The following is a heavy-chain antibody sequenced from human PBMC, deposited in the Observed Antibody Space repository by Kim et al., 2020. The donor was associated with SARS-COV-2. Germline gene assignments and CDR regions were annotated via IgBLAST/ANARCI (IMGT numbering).Heavy chain of an antibody. Sequence: GESLKISCKGSGYSLTSYWISWVRQMPGKGLEWMGRIDPSDSYTNYSPSFQGHVTISADKSISTAYLQWSSLKASDTAMYYCARRTSSSWYDYYGMDVWGQGTTVTVSS. CDR3: ARRTSSSWYDYYGMDV. D-gene: IGHD6-13*01. CDR1: GYSLTSYW. V-gene: IGHV5-10-1*01. CDR2: IDPSDSYT. J-gene: IGHJ6*02.